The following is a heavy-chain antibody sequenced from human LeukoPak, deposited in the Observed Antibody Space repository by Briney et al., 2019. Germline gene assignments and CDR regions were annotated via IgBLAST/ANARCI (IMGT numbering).Heavy chain of an antibody. CDR1: GGSISSSTYY. J-gene: IGHJ5*02. V-gene: IGHV4-39*01. CDR2: IYYDGTT. D-gene: IGHD1-14*01. Sequence: SETLSLTCTVSGGSISSSTYYWGWIRQPPGKGLEWIGTIYYDGTTYYNPSLKSRVTISADASKNQFSLRLSSLTAADTAVYYCARHTGHRNDGSQNWFDPWGQGTLVTVSS. CDR3: ARHTGHRNDGSQNWFDP.